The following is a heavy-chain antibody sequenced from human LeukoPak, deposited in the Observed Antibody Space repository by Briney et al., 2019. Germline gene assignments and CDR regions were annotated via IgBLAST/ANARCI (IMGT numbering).Heavy chain of an antibody. CDR2: IRSEAYGGTT. Sequence: GRSLRLSCTASGFTFGDYAMSWVRQAPGKGLEWVGFIRSEAYGGTTEYAASVKGRFTISRDDSKSIAYLQMNSLKTEDTAVYYCTRGFWHWFDPWGQGTLVTVSS. J-gene: IGHJ5*02. D-gene: IGHD3-3*01. V-gene: IGHV3-49*04. CDR1: GFTFGDYA. CDR3: TRGFWHWFDP.